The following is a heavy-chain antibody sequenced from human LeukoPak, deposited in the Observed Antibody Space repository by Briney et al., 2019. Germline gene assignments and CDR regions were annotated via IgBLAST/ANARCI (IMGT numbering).Heavy chain of an antibody. J-gene: IGHJ5*02. D-gene: IGHD2-2*02. V-gene: IGHV1-2*02. CDR2: INPNSGGT. CDR3: ARDRLAIPNWFDP. Sequence: ASVKVSCKASGYTFTGYYMHWVRQAPGQGLEWMGWINPNSGGTNYAQKFQGRVTMTRDTSISTAYMELSRLRSDDTAVYYCARDRLAIPNWFDPWGQGTLVTVSS. CDR1: GYTFTGYY.